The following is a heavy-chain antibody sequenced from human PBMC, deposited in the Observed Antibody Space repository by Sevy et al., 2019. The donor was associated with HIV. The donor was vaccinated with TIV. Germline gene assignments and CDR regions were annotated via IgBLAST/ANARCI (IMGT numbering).Heavy chain of an antibody. CDR3: TRRDPLGNSDYYYYGMDV. V-gene: IGHV3-73*01. Sequence: GGSLRLSCAASGFTFSGSAMHWVRQASGKGLEWVGRIRSKANSYATAYAASVKGRFTISRDDSKNTAYLQMNSLKTEDTAVYYCTRRDPLGNSDYYYYGMDVWGQGTTVTVSS. CDR2: IRSKANSYAT. J-gene: IGHJ6*02. D-gene: IGHD4-4*01. CDR1: GFTFSGSA.